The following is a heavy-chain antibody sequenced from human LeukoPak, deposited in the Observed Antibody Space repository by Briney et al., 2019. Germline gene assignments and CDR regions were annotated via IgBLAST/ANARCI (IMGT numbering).Heavy chain of an antibody. CDR3: AREDDYVWGSYRFDY. Sequence: GGSLRLSCAASGFTFSTYSMNWVRQAPGKGLEWVSSISGSRNYIYYADSVKGRFTISRDNAKNSLYLQMNSLRAEDTAVYYCAREDDYVWGSYRFDYWGQGTLVTVSS. D-gene: IGHD3-16*02. J-gene: IGHJ4*02. CDR1: GFTFSTYS. CDR2: ISGSRNYI. V-gene: IGHV3-21*01.